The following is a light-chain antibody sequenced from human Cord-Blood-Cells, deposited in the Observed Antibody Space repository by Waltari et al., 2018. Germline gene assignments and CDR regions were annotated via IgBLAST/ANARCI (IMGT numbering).Light chain of an antibody. V-gene: IGKV3-15*01. Sequence: EIVMTQSPATLSVSPGERAILSCRASQSVSSNFAWYQQKPGQAPSLLIYGSSTRATGIPARFSGSGSGTEFTLTISSLQSEEFAVYYCQQYNNWPPWTFGQGTKVEIK. CDR2: GSS. CDR3: QQYNNWPPWT. CDR1: QSVSSN. J-gene: IGKJ1*01.